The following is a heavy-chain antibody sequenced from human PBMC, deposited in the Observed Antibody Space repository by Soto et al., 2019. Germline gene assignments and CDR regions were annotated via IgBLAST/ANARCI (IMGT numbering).Heavy chain of an antibody. CDR2: ISGSGGST. CDR1: GFTFSSYA. CDR3: ASRIYYDYGMDV. Sequence: GSLRLSCAASGFTFSSYAMSWVRQAPGKGLEWVSAISGSGGSTYYADSVKGRFTISRDNSKNTLYLQLNSLRAEDTAVYYCASRIYYDYGMDVWGQGTTVTVSS. V-gene: IGHV3-23*01. J-gene: IGHJ6*02.